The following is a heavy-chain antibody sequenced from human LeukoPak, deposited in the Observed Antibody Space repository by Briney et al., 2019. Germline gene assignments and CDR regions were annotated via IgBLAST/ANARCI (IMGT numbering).Heavy chain of an antibody. V-gene: IGHV3-23*01. Sequence: GGSLRLSCAASGFTFSSYAMSWVRQAPGEGLDWVSTISGSGGSTYYADSVTGRFTISRDNSKNTLYLQMNSLRGEDTAVYYCAKGGGSKAYFDYWGQGTLVTFSS. D-gene: IGHD1-26*01. CDR1: GFTFSSYA. CDR3: AKGGGSKAYFDY. CDR2: ISGSGGST. J-gene: IGHJ4*02.